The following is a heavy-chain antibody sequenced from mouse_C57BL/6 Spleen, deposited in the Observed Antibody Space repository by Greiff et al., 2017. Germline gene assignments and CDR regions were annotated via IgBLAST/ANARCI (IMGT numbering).Heavy chain of an antibody. CDR3: SAYYCSSSHPDY. Sequence: VQLQQSGPELVKPGASVKISCKASGYAFSRSWMNWVKQRPGQGLEWIGRIYPGDGDPNYNEKFTGKATLTADQSSSTAYMPLSSLTSEDSAVYFFSAYYCSSSHPDYWGQGTTLTVSS. CDR1: GYAFSRSW. D-gene: IGHD1-1*01. J-gene: IGHJ2*01. CDR2: IYPGDGDP. V-gene: IGHV1-82*01.